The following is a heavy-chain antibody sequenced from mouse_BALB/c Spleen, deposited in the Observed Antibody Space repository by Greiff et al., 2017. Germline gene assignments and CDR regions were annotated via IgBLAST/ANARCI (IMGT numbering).Heavy chain of an antibody. CDR1: GFTFSSYA. CDR3: ARERAYGSSFYFDY. V-gene: IGHV5-6-5*01. D-gene: IGHD1-1*01. J-gene: IGHJ2*01. CDR2: ISSGGST. Sequence: EVQLVESGGGLVKPGGSLKLSCAASGFTFSSYAMSWVRQTPEKRLEWVASISSGGSTYYPDSVKGRFTISRDNARNILYLQMSSLRSEDTAMYYCARERAYGSSFYFDYWGQGTTLTVSS.